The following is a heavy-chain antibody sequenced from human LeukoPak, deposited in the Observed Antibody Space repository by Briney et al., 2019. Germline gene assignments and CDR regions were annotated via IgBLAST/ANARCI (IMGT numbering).Heavy chain of an antibody. CDR3: AREKIYGMDV. J-gene: IGHJ6*02. CDR1: GGSISSYY. Sequence: PSETLSLTCTVSGGSISSYYWSWIRQPPGKGLEWIGYIYYSGSTNYNPSLKSRVTISVDTSKNQFSLKLSSVTAADTAVYYCAREKIYGMDVWGQGTTVTVSS. CDR2: IYYSGST. V-gene: IGHV4-59*01.